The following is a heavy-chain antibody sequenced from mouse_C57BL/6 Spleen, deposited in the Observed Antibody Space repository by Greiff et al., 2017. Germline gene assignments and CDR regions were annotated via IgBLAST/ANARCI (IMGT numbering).Heavy chain of an antibody. CDR3: ARPHIYYYGSRGVYFDY. J-gene: IGHJ2*01. Sequence: QVQLQQPGAELVKPGASVKLSCKASGYTFTSYWMQWVKQRPGQGLEWIGEIDPSDSYTNYNQKFKGKATLTVDTSSSTAYMQLSSLTSEDSAVYYGARPHIYYYGSRGVYFDYWGQGTTLTVSS. V-gene: IGHV1-50*01. D-gene: IGHD1-1*01. CDR1: GYTFTSYW. CDR2: IDPSDSYT.